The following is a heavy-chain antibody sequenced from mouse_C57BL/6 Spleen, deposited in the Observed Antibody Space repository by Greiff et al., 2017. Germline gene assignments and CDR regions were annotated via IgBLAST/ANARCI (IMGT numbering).Heavy chain of an antibody. CDR1: GYTFTGYW. J-gene: IGHJ3*01. D-gene: IGHD2-4*01. Sequence: QVQLQQPGAELVKPGASVKMSCKASGYTFTGYWMTWVKQRPGQGLEWIGGIYPGSGSTKYNAKFQGKATITVDTSSSTAYLQLSSLTSEDTAVYDCARDVCYEYEEAYWGQGTLVTVSA. CDR2: IYPGSGST. CDR3: ARDVCYEYEEAY. V-gene: IGHV1-55*01.